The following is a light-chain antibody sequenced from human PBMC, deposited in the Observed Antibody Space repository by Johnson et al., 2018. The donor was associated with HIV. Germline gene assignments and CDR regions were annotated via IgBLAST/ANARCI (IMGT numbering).Light chain of an antibody. CDR1: SSNIVNNY. V-gene: IGLV1-51*02. Sequence: QSVLTQPPSVSAAPGQKVTISCSGSSSNIVNNYVSWYQQLPGTAPKVLIYENNKRPSGIPDRFSGSKSGTSATLGITGLQTGDEAEYYCGTWDSSLSSYVVGTGSQVTVL. CDR3: GTWDSSLSSYV. J-gene: IGLJ1*01. CDR2: ENN.